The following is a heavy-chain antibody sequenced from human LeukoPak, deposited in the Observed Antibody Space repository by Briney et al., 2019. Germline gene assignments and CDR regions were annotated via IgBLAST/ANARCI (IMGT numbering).Heavy chain of an antibody. CDR2: INPSDGST. V-gene: IGHV1-46*01. CDR1: GYTFTSYY. J-gene: IGHJ5*02. D-gene: IGHD2-15*01. CDR3: ARGHCSGGSCYSGDWFDP. Sequence: ASVKVSCKASGYTFTSYYMHWVRQAPGQGLEWMGIINPSDGSTSYAQKFQGRVTMTRNTSISTAYMELSSLRSEDTAVYYCARGHCSGGSCYSGDWFDPWGQGTLVTVSS.